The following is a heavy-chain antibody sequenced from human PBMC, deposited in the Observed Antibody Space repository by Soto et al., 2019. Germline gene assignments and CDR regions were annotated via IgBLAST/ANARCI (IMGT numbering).Heavy chain of an antibody. Sequence: QVQLVESGGGVVQPGRSLRLSCAASGFTFSSYGMHWVRQAPGKGLEWVAVIWYDGSNKYYADSVKGRFTISRDNSKNTLYLQMNCLRAEDTAVYYCARDEAYCGGDCYPFDYWGQGTLVTVSS. CDR3: ARDEAYCGGDCYPFDY. J-gene: IGHJ4*02. V-gene: IGHV3-33*01. CDR2: IWYDGSNK. CDR1: GFTFSSYG. D-gene: IGHD2-21*01.